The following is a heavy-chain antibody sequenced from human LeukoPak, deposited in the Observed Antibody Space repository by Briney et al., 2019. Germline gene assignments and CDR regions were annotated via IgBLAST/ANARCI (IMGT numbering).Heavy chain of an antibody. D-gene: IGHD1-26*01. V-gene: IGHV1-2*02. CDR3: ARDWYSGSYLFDY. Sequence: ASVKVSCKASGYTFTGYYMHWVRQAPGQGLEWMGWINPNSGGTNYAQKFQGRVTMTRDTSISTAYMELSGLRSDDTAVYYCARDWYSGSYLFDYWGQGTLVTVSS. J-gene: IGHJ4*01. CDR1: GYTFTGYY. CDR2: INPNSGGT.